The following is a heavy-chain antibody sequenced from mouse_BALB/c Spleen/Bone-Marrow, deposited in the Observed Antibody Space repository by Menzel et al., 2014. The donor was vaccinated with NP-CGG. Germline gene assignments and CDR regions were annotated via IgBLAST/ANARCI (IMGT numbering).Heavy chain of an antibody. J-gene: IGHJ4*01. Sequence: EVMLVESGGGLVQPGGSLRLSCATSGFTFTDYYMSWVRQPPGKALEWLGFIRNKANSYTTEYSASVKGRFTISRDNSQSILYLQMNTLRAEDSATYYCARIGSSFYYYAMDYWGQGTSVTVSS. V-gene: IGHV7-3*02. CDR1: GFTFTDYY. CDR3: ARIGSSFYYYAMDY. CDR2: IRNKANSYTT. D-gene: IGHD1-1*01.